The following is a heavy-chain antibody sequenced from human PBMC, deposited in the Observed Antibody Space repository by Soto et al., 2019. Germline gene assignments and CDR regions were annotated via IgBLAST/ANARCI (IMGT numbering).Heavy chain of an antibody. CDR3: ARDQRDYYDSSGYYYSWFDP. J-gene: IGHJ5*02. D-gene: IGHD3-22*01. Sequence: PSETLSLTCTVSGGSISSYYWSWIRQPPGKGLEWIGYIYYSGSTNYNPSLKSRATISVDTSKNQFSLKLSSVTAADTAVYYCARDQRDYYDSSGYYYSWFDPWGQGTLVTVSS. V-gene: IGHV4-59*01. CDR2: IYYSGST. CDR1: GGSISSYY.